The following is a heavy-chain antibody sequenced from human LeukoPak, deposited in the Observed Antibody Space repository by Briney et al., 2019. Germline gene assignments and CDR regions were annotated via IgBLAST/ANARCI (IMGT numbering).Heavy chain of an antibody. D-gene: IGHD3-3*01. Sequence: SETLSPTCAVYGGSFSGYYWSWIRQPPGKGLEWIGEINHSGSTNYNPSLKSRVTISVDTSKNQFSLKLSSVTAADTAVYYCAITYYDFWSGYGLDYWGQGTLVTVSS. CDR2: INHSGST. CDR1: GGSFSGYY. V-gene: IGHV4-34*01. J-gene: IGHJ4*02. CDR3: AITYYDFWSGYGLDY.